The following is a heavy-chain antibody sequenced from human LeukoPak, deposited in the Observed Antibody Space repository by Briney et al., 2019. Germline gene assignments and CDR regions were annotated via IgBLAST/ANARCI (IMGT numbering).Heavy chain of an antibody. CDR1: GFTFSSYG. CDR2: IWYDGSNK. CDR3: AKRGVVIRVVLVGFHKEANYFDS. Sequence: QPGRSLRLSCAASGFTFSSYGMHWVRQAPGKGLEWVAVIWYDGSNKYYADSVKGRFTISRDNSKNTLYLQMNSLRAEDTAVYFCAKRGVVIRVVLVGFHKEANYFDSWGQGVLVTVSS. D-gene: IGHD3-10*01. J-gene: IGHJ4*02. V-gene: IGHV3-33*06.